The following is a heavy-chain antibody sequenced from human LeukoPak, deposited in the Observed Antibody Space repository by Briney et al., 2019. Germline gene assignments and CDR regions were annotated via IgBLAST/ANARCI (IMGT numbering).Heavy chain of an antibody. Sequence: GGSLRLSCAASGFTSSSYWMHWVRQVPGKGLVWVSRISGGGTARNYADSVKGRFTISRDDAKNTVDLQMNSLRGEDTAVYYCVRGRGSYGWFDPWGQGTLVTVSS. J-gene: IGHJ5*02. CDR1: GFTSSSYW. D-gene: IGHD3-10*01. CDR3: VRGRGSYGWFDP. V-gene: IGHV3-74*01. CDR2: ISGGGTAR.